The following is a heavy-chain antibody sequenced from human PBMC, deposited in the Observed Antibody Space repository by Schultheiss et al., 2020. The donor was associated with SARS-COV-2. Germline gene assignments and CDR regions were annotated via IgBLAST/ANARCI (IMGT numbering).Heavy chain of an antibody. CDR1: GFTLSTYA. V-gene: IGHV3-30-3*01. CDR2: ISYDGSNK. J-gene: IGHJ6*02. D-gene: IGHD4-17*01. CDR3: ARGGDYGDYGHYYYGMHV. Sequence: GESLKISCAASGFTLSTYAMHWVRQAPGKGLEWVAVISYDGSNKYYADSVKGRFTISRDNSKNTLYLQMNSLRAEDTAVYYCARGGDYGDYGHYYYGMHVWGQGTTVTVSS.